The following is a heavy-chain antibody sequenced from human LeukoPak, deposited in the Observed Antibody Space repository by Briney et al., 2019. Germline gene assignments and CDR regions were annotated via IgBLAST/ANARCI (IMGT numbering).Heavy chain of an antibody. V-gene: IGHV3-11*01. CDR3: AREGIQLWLPFDY. CDR2: ISSSGSTI. D-gene: IGHD5-18*01. CDR1: GFTFSDYY. Sequence: PGESLRLSCAASGFTFSDYYMSWIRQAPGKGLEWVSYISSSGSTIYYADSVKGRFTISRDNAKNSLYLQMNSLRAEDTAVYYCAREGIQLWLPFDYWGQGTLVTVSS. J-gene: IGHJ4*02.